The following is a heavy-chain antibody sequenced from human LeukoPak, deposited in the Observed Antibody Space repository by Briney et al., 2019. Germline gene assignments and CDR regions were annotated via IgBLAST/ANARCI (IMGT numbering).Heavy chain of an antibody. V-gene: IGHV1-69*13. Sequence: SVKVSCKASGGTFSSYAISWVRQAPGQGLEWMGGIIPIFGTANYAQKFQGRVTITADESTSTAYMELSSLRSEDTAVYYCARDGYCSGGSCHTSYAFDIWGQGTMVTVSS. J-gene: IGHJ3*02. CDR3: ARDGYCSGGSCHTSYAFDI. D-gene: IGHD2-15*01. CDR2: IIPIFGTA. CDR1: GGTFSSYA.